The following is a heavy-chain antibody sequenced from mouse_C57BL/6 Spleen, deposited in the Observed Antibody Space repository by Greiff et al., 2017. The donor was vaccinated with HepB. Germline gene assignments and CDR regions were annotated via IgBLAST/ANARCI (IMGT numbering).Heavy chain of an antibody. CDR2: IDPSDSYT. J-gene: IGHJ2*01. V-gene: IGHV1-50*01. Sequence: QVQLQQPGAELVKPGASVKLSCKASGYTFTSYWMQWVKQRPGQGLEWIGEIDPSDSYTNYNQKFKGKATLTVDTSSSTAYMQLSSLTSEDSAVYYCARPDYWGQGTTVTVSS. CDR3: ARPDY. CDR1: GYTFTSYW.